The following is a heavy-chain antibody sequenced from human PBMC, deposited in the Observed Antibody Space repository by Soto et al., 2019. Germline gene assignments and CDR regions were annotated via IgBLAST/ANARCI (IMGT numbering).Heavy chain of an antibody. V-gene: IGHV1-69*13. CDR3: ARDLAYCGGDCYSLGDAFDI. CDR2: IIPIFGTA. D-gene: IGHD2-21*02. Sequence: GASVKVSCKASGGTFSSYAISWARQAPGQGLEWMGGIIPIFGTANYAQKFQGRVTITADESTSTAYMGLSSLRSEDTAVYYCARDLAYCGGDCYSLGDAFDIWGQGTMVTVSS. CDR1: GGTFSSYA. J-gene: IGHJ3*02.